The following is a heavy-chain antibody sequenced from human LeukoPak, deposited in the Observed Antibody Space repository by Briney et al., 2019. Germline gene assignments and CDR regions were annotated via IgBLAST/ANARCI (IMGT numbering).Heavy chain of an antibody. D-gene: IGHD3-22*01. CDR1: GYTFTGYY. CDR3: ARDYYDSSGYYY. V-gene: IGHV1-2*02. Sequence: ASVKVSCKASGYTFTGYYMHWVRQAPGQGLEWMGWINPNSGGTNYAQKFQGRVTITADESTSTAYMELSSLRSEDTAVYYCARDYYDSSGYYYWGQGTLVTVSS. J-gene: IGHJ4*02. CDR2: INPNSGGT.